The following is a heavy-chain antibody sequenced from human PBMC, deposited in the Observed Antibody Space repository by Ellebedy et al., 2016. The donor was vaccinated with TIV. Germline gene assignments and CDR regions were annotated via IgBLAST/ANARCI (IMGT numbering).Heavy chain of an antibody. D-gene: IGHD5-12*01. CDR3: ARDLGGYDWDY. V-gene: IGHV4-38-2*02. Sequence: MPSETLSLTCTVSGYSISSGYYWGWIRQPPGKGLEWIGSIYHSGSTYYNPSLKSRVTISVDTSKNQFSLKLSSVTAADTAVYYCARDLGGYDWDYWGQGTLVTVSS. CDR2: IYHSGST. CDR1: GYSISSGYY. J-gene: IGHJ4*02.